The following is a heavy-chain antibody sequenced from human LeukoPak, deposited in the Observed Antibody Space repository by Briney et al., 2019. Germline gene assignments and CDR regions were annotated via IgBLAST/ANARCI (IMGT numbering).Heavy chain of an antibody. CDR1: GYTFTGYY. J-gene: IGHJ4*02. CDR2: ISPNRGGT. V-gene: IGHV1-2*02. Sequence: GPSVKVSCKASGYTFTGYYMHWVRQAPGQGLEWMGWISPNRGGTNYAQKFQGRVTMTRDTSISTAYMELSRLRSDDTAVYYCARDAHYYDSSGHFDYWGPGTLVTVSS. CDR3: ARDAHYYDSSGHFDY. D-gene: IGHD3-22*01.